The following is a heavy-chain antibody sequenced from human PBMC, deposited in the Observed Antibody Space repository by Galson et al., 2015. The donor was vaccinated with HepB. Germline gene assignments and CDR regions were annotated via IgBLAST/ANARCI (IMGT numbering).Heavy chain of an antibody. CDR2: IDPDDSYI. Sequence: QSGAEVKKPGESLRISCRASGYSLTSYWISWERQMPGKGLEWMGRIDPDDSYINYSPSFQGRVTISVDRSVSTAYLQWNSLKVSDIAIYYCARGGGSSFPLDYWGQGTLLTVSS. CDR3: ARGGGSSFPLDY. V-gene: IGHV5-10-1*01. J-gene: IGHJ4*02. D-gene: IGHD3-16*01. CDR1: GYSLTSYW.